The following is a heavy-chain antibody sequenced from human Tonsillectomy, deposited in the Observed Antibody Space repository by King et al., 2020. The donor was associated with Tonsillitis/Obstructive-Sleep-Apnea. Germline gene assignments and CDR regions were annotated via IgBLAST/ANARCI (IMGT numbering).Heavy chain of an antibody. J-gene: IGHJ5*02. V-gene: IGHV1-69*12. Sequence: QLVQSGAEVKKPGSSVKVSCKASGGTFSSYAISWVRQAPGQGLEWMGGIIPIFGTANYAQKFQGRVTITADESTRTAYMELSSLRSEDTAVYYCARDLAYYDFWSGYYMGWFDPWGQGTLVTVSS. CDR1: GGTFSSYA. D-gene: IGHD3-3*01. CDR3: ARDLAYYDFWSGYYMGWFDP. CDR2: IIPIFGTA.